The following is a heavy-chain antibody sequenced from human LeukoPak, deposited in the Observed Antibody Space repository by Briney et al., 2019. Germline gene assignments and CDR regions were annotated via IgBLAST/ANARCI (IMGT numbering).Heavy chain of an antibody. CDR2: INPNSGGT. Sequence: ASVKVSCKASGYTFTGYYMHWVRQAPGQGLEWMGWINPNSGGTNYAQKFQGRVTMTRDTSISTAYMELSRLRSDDTAVYYCARFLAVAGHFDYWGQGTLVTVSS. D-gene: IGHD6-19*01. V-gene: IGHV1-2*02. CDR1: GYTFTGYY. CDR3: ARFLAVAGHFDY. J-gene: IGHJ4*02.